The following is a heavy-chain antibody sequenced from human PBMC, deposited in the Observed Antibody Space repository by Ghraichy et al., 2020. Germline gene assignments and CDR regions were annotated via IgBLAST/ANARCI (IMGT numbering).Heavy chain of an antibody. CDR3: ARGRVTLVQGVSVTTRYYGLDV. D-gene: IGHD3-10*01. J-gene: IGHJ6*02. CDR2: IKQDGSEK. CDR1: GFTFSSYW. Sequence: LSLTCAASGFTFSSYWMHWVRQAPGKGLEWVANIKQDGSEKYYVDSVKGRFTISRDNAKNSLYLQMSSLRAEDTAMYYCARGRVTLVQGVSVTTRYYGLDVWGQGTTVTVSS. V-gene: IGHV3-7*01.